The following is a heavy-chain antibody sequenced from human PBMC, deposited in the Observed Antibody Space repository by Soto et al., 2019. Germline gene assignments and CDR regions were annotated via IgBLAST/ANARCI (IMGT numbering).Heavy chain of an antibody. Sequence: ASVKVCCKASGDTLTSYAMHWVRQAPGQRLEWMGWIIPANGNTKYSQKFQDRVTITRDTSASTVYMELSSLRSEDTAVYYCAKTQGSANFDYWGQGTLVTV. J-gene: IGHJ4*02. CDR1: GDTLTSYA. CDR2: IIPANGNT. CDR3: AKTQGSANFDY. V-gene: IGHV1-3*01.